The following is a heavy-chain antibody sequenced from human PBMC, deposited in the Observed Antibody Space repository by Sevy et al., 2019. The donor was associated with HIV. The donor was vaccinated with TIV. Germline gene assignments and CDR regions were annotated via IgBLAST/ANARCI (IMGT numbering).Heavy chain of an antibody. CDR1: GFTFSSYG. Sequence: GGSLRLSCAASGFTFSSYGMHWVRQAPGKGLEWVAVIWYDGSNKYYADSVKGRFTISRDNSKNTLYLQMNSLRAEDTAVYYCARDLYYGSGSYFDYWGQGTVVTVSS. CDR3: ARDLYYGSGSYFDY. CDR2: IWYDGSNK. V-gene: IGHV3-33*01. D-gene: IGHD3-10*01. J-gene: IGHJ4*02.